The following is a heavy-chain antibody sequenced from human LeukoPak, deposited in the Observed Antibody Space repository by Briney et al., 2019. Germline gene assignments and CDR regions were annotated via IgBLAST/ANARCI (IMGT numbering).Heavy chain of an antibody. V-gene: IGHV3-30*02. Sequence: GGSLRLSCAASGFTFSGSGMHWVRQAPGKGPEWMAFIRYDESVKSYANSVKGRFTGSRDNSKNTLFLQMNNLRAEDTAVYYCARDLPGGAKAFNIWGLGTMVIVSS. CDR2: IRYDESVK. D-gene: IGHD3-16*01. J-gene: IGHJ3*02. CDR3: ARDLPGGAKAFNI. CDR1: GFTFSGSG.